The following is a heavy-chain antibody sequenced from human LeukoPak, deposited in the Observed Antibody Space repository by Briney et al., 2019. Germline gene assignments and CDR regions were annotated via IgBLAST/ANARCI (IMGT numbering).Heavy chain of an antibody. Sequence: PGGSLRLSCAASGFPFSDYYMSWIRRAPGKGLEWVSYISSSSSYTNYADSVEGRFTISRDDAKNSLYLQMNSLRAEDTAVYFCVRDYCSGVTCYTGYWGQGTLVTVSS. CDR2: ISSSSSYT. V-gene: IGHV3-11*05. D-gene: IGHD2-15*01. CDR1: GFPFSDYY. J-gene: IGHJ4*02. CDR3: VRDYCSGVTCYTGY.